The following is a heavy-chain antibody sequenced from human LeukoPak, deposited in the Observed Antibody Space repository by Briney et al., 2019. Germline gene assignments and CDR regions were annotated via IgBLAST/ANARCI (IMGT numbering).Heavy chain of an antibody. CDR2: IRHDGNKK. Sequence: PGGSLRLSCGASGFTFSDYGIHWVRQAPGKGLEWVAFIRHDGNKKYLPDSTKGRFSVSRDNSNNTLYLQMNSLRPDDTALYCCVQQGGRDTYGRNWYFGLWGRGTLVTVSS. CDR1: GFTFSDYG. CDR3: VQQGGRDTYGRNWYFGL. J-gene: IGHJ2*01. D-gene: IGHD2-8*01. V-gene: IGHV3-30*02.